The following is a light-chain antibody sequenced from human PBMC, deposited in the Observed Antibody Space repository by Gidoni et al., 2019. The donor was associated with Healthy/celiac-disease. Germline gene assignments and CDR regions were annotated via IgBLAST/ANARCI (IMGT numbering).Light chain of an antibody. CDR3: QQYGSSPRT. J-gene: IGKJ1*01. Sequence: IVLTQSPGTLSLSPGERATLSCRASKSVSSSYLAWYQQKPGQAPRILLYGASSRATGIPDRLSGSGSGTDFTLTISRLEPEDFAVYYCQQYGSSPRTFGQGTKVEIK. CDR2: GAS. CDR1: KSVSSSY. V-gene: IGKV3-20*01.